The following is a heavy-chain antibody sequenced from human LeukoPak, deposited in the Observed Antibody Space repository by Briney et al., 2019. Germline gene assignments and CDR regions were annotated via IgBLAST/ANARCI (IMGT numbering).Heavy chain of an antibody. CDR1: GFTFSSYA. CDR2: ISGSGGST. J-gene: IGHJ4*02. Sequence: GGSLRLSCAASGFTFSSYAMSWVRQAPGKGLEWVSAISGSGGSTYYADSVKDRFTISRDNSENTLYLQMNSLRAEDTAVYYCAKRASGGSGWYGYFDYWGQGTLVTVSS. D-gene: IGHD6-19*01. CDR3: AKRASGGSGWYGYFDY. V-gene: IGHV3-23*01.